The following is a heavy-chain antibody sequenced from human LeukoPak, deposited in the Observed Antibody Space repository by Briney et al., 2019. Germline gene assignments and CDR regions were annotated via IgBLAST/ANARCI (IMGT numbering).Heavy chain of an antibody. J-gene: IGHJ4*02. V-gene: IGHV3-30*04. CDR1: GFTFSSYA. D-gene: IGHD3-22*01. CDR3: AREHYDSSFDY. CDR2: ISFDGRNK. Sequence: GGSLRLSCAASGFTFSSYAMSWVRQAPGKGLEWVAVISFDGRNKYYADSVKGRFTISRDNPKNTLNLQMNSLRAEDTAVYYCAREHYDSSFDYWGQGTLVTVSS.